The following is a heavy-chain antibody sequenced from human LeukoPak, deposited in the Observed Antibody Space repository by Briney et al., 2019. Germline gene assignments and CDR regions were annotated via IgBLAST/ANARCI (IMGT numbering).Heavy chain of an antibody. D-gene: IGHD3-9*01. CDR3: ASRYYDILTGYDAFDI. CDR2: ISSSSSYI. J-gene: IGHJ3*02. V-gene: IGHV3-21*01. Sequence: GGSLRLSCAASGFTFSSYSMNWVRQAPGKGLEWVSSISSSSSYIYYADSVKGRFTISRDNAKNSLYLQMNSLRAEDTAVYYCASRYYDILTGYDAFDIWGQGTMVTVSS. CDR1: GFTFSSYS.